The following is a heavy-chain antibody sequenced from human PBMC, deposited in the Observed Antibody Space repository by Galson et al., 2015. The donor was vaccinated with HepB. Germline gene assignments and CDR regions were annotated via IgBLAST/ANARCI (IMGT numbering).Heavy chain of an antibody. CDR2: ISYDGSNK. CDR1: GFTFSSYA. V-gene: IGHV3-30*04. Sequence: SLRLSCAASGFTFSSYAMHWVRQAPGKGLEWVAVISYDGSNKYYADSVKGRFTISRDNSKNTLYLQMNSLGAEDTAVYYCARDPAYCGGDCYSVFDYWGQGTLVTVSS. J-gene: IGHJ4*02. CDR3: ARDPAYCGGDCYSVFDY. D-gene: IGHD2-21*02.